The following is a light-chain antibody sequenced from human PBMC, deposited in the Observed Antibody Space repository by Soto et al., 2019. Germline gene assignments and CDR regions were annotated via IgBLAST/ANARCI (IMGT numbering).Light chain of an antibody. CDR3: QQSYSTPYT. V-gene: IGKV1-39*01. CDR1: QSVSSFY. Sequence: TQSPGTLSLSPGERATLSCRASQSVSSFYLAWYQQKPGKAPKLLIYAASSLQSGVPSRFSGSGSGTDFTLTISSLQPEDFATYYCQQSYSTPYTFGQGTKLEIK. CDR2: AAS. J-gene: IGKJ2*01.